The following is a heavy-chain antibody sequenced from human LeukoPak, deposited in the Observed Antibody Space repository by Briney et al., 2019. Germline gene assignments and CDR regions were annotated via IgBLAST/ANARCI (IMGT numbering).Heavy chain of an antibody. D-gene: IGHD6-13*01. J-gene: IGHJ4*02. CDR1: GFTFSDYY. CDR3: AKNLRSSSWYYFDF. Sequence: PGGSLRLSCAASGFTFSDYYMSWIRQAPGKGLEWVSYISSSGSTIYYADSVKGRFTISRDNAKNSLYLQMNSLRAEDTAFYYCAKNLRSSSWYYFDFWGQGTLVTVSS. CDR2: ISSSGSTI. V-gene: IGHV3-11*01.